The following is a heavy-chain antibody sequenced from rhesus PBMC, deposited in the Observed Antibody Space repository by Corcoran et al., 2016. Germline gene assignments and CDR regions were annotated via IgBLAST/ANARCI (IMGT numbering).Heavy chain of an antibody. CDR3: ARFGAAGLFDY. J-gene: IGHJ4*01. Sequence: QVQLQESGPGLVKPSETLSLTCAVSGGSFSSYWWSWIRQPPGKGLECIGEINGNSGSTNYNPSLNGRVSISKDASKNQFSMELSSVTAADTAVYYCARFGAAGLFDYWGQGVLVTVSS. CDR1: GGSFSSYW. V-gene: IGHV4-80*01. CDR2: INGNSGST. D-gene: IGHD6-25*01.